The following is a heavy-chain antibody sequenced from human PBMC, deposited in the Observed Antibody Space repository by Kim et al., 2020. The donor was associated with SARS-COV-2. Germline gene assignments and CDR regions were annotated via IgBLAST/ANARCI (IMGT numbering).Heavy chain of an antibody. V-gene: IGHV5-10-1*01. Sequence: GESLKISCKGSGYSFTSYWISWVRQMPGKGLEWMGRIDPSDSYTNYSPSFQGHVTISADKSISTAYLQWSSLKASDTAMYYCARHTPGEGITIFGVVKGQWYFDIWGQGTMVTVSS. CDR3: ARHTPGEGITIFGVVKGQWYFDI. CDR2: IDPSDSYT. J-gene: IGHJ3*02. D-gene: IGHD3-3*01. CDR1: GYSFTSYW.